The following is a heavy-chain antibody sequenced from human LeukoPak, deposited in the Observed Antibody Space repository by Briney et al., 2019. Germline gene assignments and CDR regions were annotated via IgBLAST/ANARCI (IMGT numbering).Heavy chain of an antibody. Sequence: SETLSLTCTVSGGSISSYYWSWIRQPPGKGLEWIGYIYYSGSTNYNPSLKSRVTISVDTSKNQFSLKLSSVTAADTAVYYCARGGYDILTGYSLINWFDPWGQGTLVTVSS. CDR2: IYYSGST. D-gene: IGHD3-9*01. CDR3: ARGGYDILTGYSLINWFDP. CDR1: GGSISSYY. J-gene: IGHJ5*02. V-gene: IGHV4-59*01.